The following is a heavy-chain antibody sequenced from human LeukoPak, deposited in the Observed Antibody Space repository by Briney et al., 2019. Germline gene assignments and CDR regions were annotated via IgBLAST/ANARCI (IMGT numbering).Heavy chain of an antibody. CDR2: MYTSGSA. J-gene: IGHJ3*02. Sequence: PSETLSLTCTVSGGSISSGSYYWAWIRQPAGKGLEWIGRMYTSGSANYNPSLKSRVTISVDTSKNQFSLKLSSVTAADTAIYYCARVHVNSGYYFGDAFDIWGQGTMVTVSS. V-gene: IGHV4-61*02. D-gene: IGHD3-22*01. CDR3: ARVHVNSGYYFGDAFDI. CDR1: GGSISSGSYY.